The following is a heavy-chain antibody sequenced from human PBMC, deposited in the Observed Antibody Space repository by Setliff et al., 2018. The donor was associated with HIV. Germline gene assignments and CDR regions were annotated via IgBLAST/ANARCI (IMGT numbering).Heavy chain of an antibody. CDR3: ASPSDQTAGGFDI. Sequence: SETLSLTCAVSGGSISSDAYYWSWIRQCPEKGLEWIGYIYYSGSTYYNPSLKSRVTISVDTSKNQFSLKLSSVTAADTAVYYCASPSDQTAGGFDIWGQGTMVTVSS. V-gene: IGHV4-31*11. CDR2: IYYSGST. J-gene: IGHJ3*02. D-gene: IGHD2-15*01. CDR1: GGSISSDAYY.